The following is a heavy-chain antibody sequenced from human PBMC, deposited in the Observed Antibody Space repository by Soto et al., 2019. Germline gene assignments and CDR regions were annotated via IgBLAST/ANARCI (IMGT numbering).Heavy chain of an antibody. CDR1: GFTFSSHS. D-gene: IGHD5-18*01. CDR3: VKVGKLIHLWSWVDH. CDR2: ITSNGVST. V-gene: IGHV3-64D*06. J-gene: IGHJ5*02. Sequence: PGGSLRLSCSASGFTFSSHSMYWVRQAPGKGLEYVSAITSNGVSTFYADSVKDRFTISRDNSKNTLYLQMSSLRAEDTAVYYCVKVGKLIHLWSWVDHWGQGTLVTVSS.